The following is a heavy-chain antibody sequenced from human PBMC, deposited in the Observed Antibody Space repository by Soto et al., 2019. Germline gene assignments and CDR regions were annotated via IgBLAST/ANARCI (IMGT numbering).Heavy chain of an antibody. Sequence: SETLSLTCTVSGGSISSGGYYWSWIRQHPGKGLEWIGYIYYSGSTYYNPSLKSRVTISVDTSKNQFSLKLSSVTAADTAVYYCARGVPDYSNINWLDPWGQGTLVTVSS. CDR2: IYYSGST. CDR3: ARGVPDYSNINWLDP. D-gene: IGHD4-4*01. V-gene: IGHV4-31*03. J-gene: IGHJ5*02. CDR1: GGSISSGGYY.